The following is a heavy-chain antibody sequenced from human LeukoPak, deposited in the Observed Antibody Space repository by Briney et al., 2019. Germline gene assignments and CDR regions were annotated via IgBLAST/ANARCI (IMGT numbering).Heavy chain of an antibody. D-gene: IGHD3-16*01. Sequence: SETLSLTCTVSGGSISSGGYYWSWIRQPPGKGLEWIGYIYHSGSTYYNPSLKSRVTISVDTSKNQFSLKLSSVTAADTAVYYCARGSRGLPFDYWGQGTLVTVSS. CDR3: ARGSRGLPFDY. J-gene: IGHJ4*02. CDR2: IYHSGST. V-gene: IGHV4-30-2*05. CDR1: GGSISSGGYY.